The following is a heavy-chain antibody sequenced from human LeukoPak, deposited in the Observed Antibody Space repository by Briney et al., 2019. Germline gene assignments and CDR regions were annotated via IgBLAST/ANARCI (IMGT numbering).Heavy chain of an antibody. Sequence: GSSVRLSCAASGFTFDDYAMHWVRQAPGKGLEWVSGISWNSGSIGYADSVKARFTISRDNAKNSLYLQMNSLRAEDTALYYCAKDIGAWDYYYGMDVWGQGTTVTVSS. CDR2: ISWNSGSI. CDR3: AKDIGAWDYYYGMDV. V-gene: IGHV3-9*01. D-gene: IGHD7-27*01. CDR1: GFTFDDYA. J-gene: IGHJ6*02.